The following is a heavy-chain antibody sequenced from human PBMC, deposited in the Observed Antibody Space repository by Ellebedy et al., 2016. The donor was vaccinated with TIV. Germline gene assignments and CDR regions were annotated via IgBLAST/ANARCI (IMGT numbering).Heavy chain of an antibody. J-gene: IGHJ4*02. CDR1: GFTFSSYS. Sequence: GESLKISCAASGFTFSSYSMNWVRQAPGKGLEWVSSISSSSSYIYYADSVKGRFTISRDNAKNSLYLQMNSLRAEDTAVYYCARSRGKGSGRDYWGQGTLVTVSS. CDR2: ISSSSSYI. D-gene: IGHD6-19*01. V-gene: IGHV3-21*01. CDR3: ARSRGKGSGRDY.